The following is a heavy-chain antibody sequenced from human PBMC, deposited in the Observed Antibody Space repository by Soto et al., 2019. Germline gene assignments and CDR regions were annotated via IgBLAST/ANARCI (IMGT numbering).Heavy chain of an antibody. J-gene: IGHJ6*02. CDR1: GYSFTSYW. D-gene: IGHD2-2*01. CDR2: IYPGDSDT. Sequence: PGESLKISCKGSGYSFTSYWIGWVRQMPGKGLEWMGIIYPGDSDTRYSPSFQGQVTISADKSISTAYLQWSSLKASDTAMYYCARQIVPGAENYYYDGMDVWGQGTTVTVS. V-gene: IGHV5-51*01. CDR3: ARQIVPGAENYYYDGMDV.